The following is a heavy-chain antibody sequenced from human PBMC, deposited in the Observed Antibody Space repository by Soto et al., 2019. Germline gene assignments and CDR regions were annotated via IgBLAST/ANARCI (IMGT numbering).Heavy chain of an antibody. CDR1: GGSISSGGYY. D-gene: IGHD1-7*01. CDR2: IYYSGST. Sequence: PSETLSLTCTVSGGSISSGGYYWSWIRQHPGKGLEWIGYIYYSGSTYCNPSLKSRVTISVDTSKNQFSLKLSSVTAADTAVYYCARDLLELRRNYYYYYGMDVWGQGTTVTVSS. CDR3: ARDLLELRRNYYYYYGMDV. V-gene: IGHV4-31*03. J-gene: IGHJ6*02.